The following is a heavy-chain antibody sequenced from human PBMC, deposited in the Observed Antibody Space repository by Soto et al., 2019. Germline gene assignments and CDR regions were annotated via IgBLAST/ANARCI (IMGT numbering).Heavy chain of an antibody. V-gene: IGHV1-18*01. J-gene: IGHJ4*02. CDR3: ARDLHYYDSSAYFFGADY. CDR2: ISVHNGNT. Sequence: ASVEVCSKACRYTFYNSGFAVVRQAPGQGLEWVGWISVHNGNTNYAQKLQGRVTMTTDTSTSSAYMELRSLRSDDTAVYYCARDLHYYDSSAYFFGADYWGQGTLVTSPQ. CDR1: RYTFYNSG. D-gene: IGHD3-22*01.